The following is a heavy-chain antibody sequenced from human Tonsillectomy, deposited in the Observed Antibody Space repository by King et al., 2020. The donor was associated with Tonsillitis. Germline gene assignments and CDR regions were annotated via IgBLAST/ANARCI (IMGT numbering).Heavy chain of an antibody. Sequence: VQLVESGGGVVQPGGSLRLSCAASGFTFSSYGMHWVRQAPGKGLEWVAFIRYDGSNKYYADSVKGRFTISRDNSKNTLYLQMNSLRAEDTAVYYCAKDDVVWGFSGYELDYWGQGTLVTVSS. CDR3: AKDDVVWGFSGYELDY. V-gene: IGHV3-30*02. CDR2: IRYDGSNK. CDR1: GFTFSSYG. D-gene: IGHD5-12*01. J-gene: IGHJ4*02.